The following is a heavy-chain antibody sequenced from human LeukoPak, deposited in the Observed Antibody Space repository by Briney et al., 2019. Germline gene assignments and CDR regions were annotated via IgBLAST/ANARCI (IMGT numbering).Heavy chain of an antibody. D-gene: IGHD2-15*01. CDR1: GGTFSSYA. Sequence: ASVKVSCKASGGTFSSYAISWVRQAPGQGLEWMGGIIPIFGTANYAQKFQGRVTITADESTSTAYMELSSLRSEDTAVYYCARLYCSGGSCHFDYWGQGTLVTVSS. V-gene: IGHV1-69*01. J-gene: IGHJ4*02. CDR3: ARLYCSGGSCHFDY. CDR2: IIPIFGTA.